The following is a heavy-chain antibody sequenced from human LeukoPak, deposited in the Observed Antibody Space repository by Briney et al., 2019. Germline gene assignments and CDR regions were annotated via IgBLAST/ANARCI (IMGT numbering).Heavy chain of an antibody. CDR1: VGSIGTYY. J-gene: IGHJ4*02. CDR3: ARARVGVAGFFDS. CDR2: IYYSGST. V-gene: IGHV4-59*01. Sequence: PSETLSLTCTVSVGSIGTYYWSWIRQPPGKELEWIGYIYYSGSTNYNPSLKGRATISVDTSRNQFPLKLSSVTTADTAVYYCARARVGVAGFFDSWGQGTLVTVSS. D-gene: IGHD6-19*01.